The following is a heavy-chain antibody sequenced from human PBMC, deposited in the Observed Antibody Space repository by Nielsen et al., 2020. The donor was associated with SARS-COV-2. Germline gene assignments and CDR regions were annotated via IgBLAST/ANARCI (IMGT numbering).Heavy chain of an antibody. V-gene: IGHV1-69*02. J-gene: IGHJ6*02. CDR3: ARPRDYYGSGSYYTPYYYYGMDV. CDR2: IIPILGIA. D-gene: IGHD3-10*01. Sequence: WVRQAPGQGLEWMGRIIPILGIANYAQKFQGRVTMTTDTSTSTAYMELRSLRSDDTAVYYCARPRDYYGSGSYYTPYYYYGMDVWGQGTTVTVSS.